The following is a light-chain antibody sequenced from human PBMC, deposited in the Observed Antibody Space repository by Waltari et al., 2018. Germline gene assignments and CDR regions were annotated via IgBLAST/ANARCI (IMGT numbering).Light chain of an antibody. J-gene: IGLJ3*02. V-gene: IGLV1-40*01. CDR1: RPNIGAGHD. CDR2: GNN. Sequence: QSILTQPTSVSGAPGQRVTISCTGSRPNIGAGHDVHWYQAFPGTAPKLLIYGNNNRPSGVPDRFSGSKSGSSASLAINGLQAEDEADYYCQSFDSNVRGGVVFGGGTKVTVL. CDR3: QSFDSNVRGGVV.